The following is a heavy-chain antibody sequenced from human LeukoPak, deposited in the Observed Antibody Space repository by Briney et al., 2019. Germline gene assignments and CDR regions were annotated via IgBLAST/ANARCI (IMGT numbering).Heavy chain of an antibody. CDR3: ARHEGNCSGGSCYADAENWFDP. D-gene: IGHD2-15*01. Sequence: PSETLSLTCTVSGGSISSYYWSWIRQPPGKGLEWIGYIYYSGSTNYNPSLKSRVTISVDTSKNQFSLKLSSVTAADTAVYYCARHEGNCSGGSCYADAENWFDPWGQGTLVTVSS. CDR1: GGSISSYY. V-gene: IGHV4-59*01. J-gene: IGHJ5*02. CDR2: IYYSGST.